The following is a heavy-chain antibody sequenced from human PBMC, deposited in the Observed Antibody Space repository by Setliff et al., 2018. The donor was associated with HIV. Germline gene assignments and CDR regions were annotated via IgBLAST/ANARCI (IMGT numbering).Heavy chain of an antibody. D-gene: IGHD5-18*01. Sequence: ETLSLTCTISGGSITSHYWSWIRQPPGKGLEWIGYVFYTGGTNYRPSLRGRVTTSVDTPKNHFSLKLSSVTAADTAVYYCAKTIRGYISGDYMDVWGKGTTVTVSS. CDR2: VFYTGGT. J-gene: IGHJ6*03. CDR1: GGSITSHY. V-gene: IGHV4-59*11. CDR3: AKTIRGYISGDYMDV.